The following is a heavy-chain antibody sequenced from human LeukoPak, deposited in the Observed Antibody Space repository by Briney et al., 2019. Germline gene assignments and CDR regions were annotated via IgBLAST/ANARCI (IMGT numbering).Heavy chain of an antibody. V-gene: IGHV3-7*04. D-gene: IGHD1-1*01. CDR1: GFTLSNFW. Sequence: SGGSLRLSCAVSGFTLSNFWMSWVRQAPGRGLEWVANIHPEGNEKYHVESVKGRFTISRDNAKNSLFLQMNGLRVEDTAVYYCARGDDFSGDHWGQGTLVTVSS. J-gene: IGHJ4*02. CDR2: IHPEGNEK. CDR3: ARGDDFSGDH.